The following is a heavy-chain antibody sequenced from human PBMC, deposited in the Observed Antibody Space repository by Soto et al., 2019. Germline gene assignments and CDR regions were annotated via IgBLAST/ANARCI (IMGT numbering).Heavy chain of an antibody. Sequence: EVQLVQSGAEVKKPGATVKLSCKVSGYTFTDYYVHWVQQAPGKGLGWMGLVDSADGETIYAEKFQGRVTMTADTSTDTAYMELTSLRSEDAAVYYCGTVGRLGSTGASTYGMDVWGQGTTVTVSS. CDR2: VDSADGET. D-gene: IGHD1-26*01. J-gene: IGHJ6*02. V-gene: IGHV1-69-2*01. CDR3: GTVGRLGSTGASTYGMDV. CDR1: GYTFTDYY.